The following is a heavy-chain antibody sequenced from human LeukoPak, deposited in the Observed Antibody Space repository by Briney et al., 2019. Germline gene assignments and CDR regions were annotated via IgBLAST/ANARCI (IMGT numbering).Heavy chain of an antibody. CDR1: GGSISSYY. CDR2: IYYSGST. D-gene: IGHD3-3*01. V-gene: IGHV4-59*12. CDR3: ARSTIFGVVRARPFDY. J-gene: IGHJ4*02. Sequence: PSETLSLTCTVSGGSISSYYWSWIRQPPGKGLEWIGYIYYSGSTNYNPSLKSRVTVSVDTSKNQFSLKLSSVTAADTAVYYCARSTIFGVVRARPFDYWGQGTLVTVSS.